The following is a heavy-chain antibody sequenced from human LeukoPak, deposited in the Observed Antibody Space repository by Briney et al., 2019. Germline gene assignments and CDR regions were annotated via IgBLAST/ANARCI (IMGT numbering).Heavy chain of an antibody. CDR1: GSTFSSYG. Sequence: GGSLTLSCAASGSTFSSYGMSWVRQAPGKGLEWVSSTSGSGVSTNYTDSVKGRSTTSRDTSKNTLYLQMKRRRAEDTAVYYCAKDGYDILTGYYNYMDVWGKGTTVTISS. D-gene: IGHD3-9*01. CDR2: TSGSGVST. V-gene: IGHV3-23*01. CDR3: AKDGYDILTGYYNYMDV. J-gene: IGHJ6*03.